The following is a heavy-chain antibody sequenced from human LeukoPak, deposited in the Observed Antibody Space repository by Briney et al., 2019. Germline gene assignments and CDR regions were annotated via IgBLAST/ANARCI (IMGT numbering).Heavy chain of an antibody. Sequence: PSETLSLTCTVSGGSISSSSYYWGWIRQPPGKGLEWIGSIYYSGSTYYNPSLKSRVTISVDTSKNQFSLKLSSVTAADTAVYYCARSVRYSSSWYYYYMDVWGKGTTVTVSS. CDR1: GGSISSSSYY. V-gene: IGHV4-39*07. D-gene: IGHD6-13*01. CDR3: ARSVRYSSSWYYYYMDV. CDR2: IYYSGST. J-gene: IGHJ6*03.